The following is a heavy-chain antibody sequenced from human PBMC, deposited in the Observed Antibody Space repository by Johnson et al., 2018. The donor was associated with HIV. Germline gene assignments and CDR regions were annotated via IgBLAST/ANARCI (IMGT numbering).Heavy chain of an antibody. D-gene: IGHD1-26*01. Sequence: VQLVESGGGLVQPGRSLRLSCAASGFTFDDYAMHWVRQAPGKGLEWVSGISWNNGTIGYADSVMGRFTISRDNSKNSLYLQMNSLRPEDTALYYCAKRHGPIVGATHDALDIWGQGTMVTVSS. V-gene: IGHV3-9*01. CDR2: ISWNNGTI. CDR3: AKRHGPIVGATHDALDI. J-gene: IGHJ3*02. CDR1: GFTFDDYA.